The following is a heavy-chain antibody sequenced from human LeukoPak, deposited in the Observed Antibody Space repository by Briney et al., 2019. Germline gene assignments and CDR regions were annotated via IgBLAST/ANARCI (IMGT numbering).Heavy chain of an antibody. Sequence: PGGSLRLSCAASGFTFDDYAMHWVRQAPGKGLEWVSGISWNSGSIGYEDSVKGRFTISRDNAKNSLYLQMNSLRAEDTALYYCAKGVRITMVRGAFDIWGQGTMVTVSS. CDR1: GFTFDDYA. J-gene: IGHJ3*02. V-gene: IGHV3-9*01. CDR2: ISWNSGSI. CDR3: AKGVRITMVRGAFDI. D-gene: IGHD3-10*01.